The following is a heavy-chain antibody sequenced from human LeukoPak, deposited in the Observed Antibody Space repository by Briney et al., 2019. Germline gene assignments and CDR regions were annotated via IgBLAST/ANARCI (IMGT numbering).Heavy chain of an antibody. Sequence: PGGSLRLSCAASGFTFTTYGLSWVRQTPEKGLEWVSTIYDLPGGTFYADAVKGRFTISADNSKNTVYLQMNSLRVEDTALYYCARETGRAWGNYRSSFDFWGQGTQVIVSS. CDR1: GFTFTTYG. CDR2: IYDLPGGT. J-gene: IGHJ4*02. D-gene: IGHD3-16*02. CDR3: ARETGRAWGNYRSSFDF. V-gene: IGHV3-23*01.